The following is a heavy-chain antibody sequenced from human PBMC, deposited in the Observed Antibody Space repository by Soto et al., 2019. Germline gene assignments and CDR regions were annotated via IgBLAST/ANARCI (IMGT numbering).Heavy chain of an antibody. Sequence: QVRLQESGPGLVKPSETLSLTCTVSGGSIRSYYWSWIRQPPGKGLEWIGYMYHRGSTNYNPSLKNRVSILLGTSKNQFSLKLSFVTAADTAVYYCARDSYDSSGYYPNEGRAFDVWGQGTLVTVSS. CDR2: MYHRGST. CDR1: GGSIRSYY. J-gene: IGHJ3*01. V-gene: IGHV4-59*01. D-gene: IGHD3-22*01. CDR3: ARDSYDSSGYYPNEGRAFDV.